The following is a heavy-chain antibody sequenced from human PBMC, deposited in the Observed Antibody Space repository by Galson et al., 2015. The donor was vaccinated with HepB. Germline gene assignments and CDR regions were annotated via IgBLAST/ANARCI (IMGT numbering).Heavy chain of an antibody. CDR3: ARGLYYYDSSGYYLYYFDY. V-gene: IGHV4-34*01. Sequence: ETLSLTCAVYGGSFSGYYWSWIRQPPGKGLEWIGEINHSGSTNYNPSLKSRVTISVDTSKNQFSLKLSSVTAADTAVYYCARGLYYYDSSGYYLYYFDYWGQGTLVTVSS. CDR1: GGSFSGYY. D-gene: IGHD3-22*01. CDR2: INHSGST. J-gene: IGHJ4*02.